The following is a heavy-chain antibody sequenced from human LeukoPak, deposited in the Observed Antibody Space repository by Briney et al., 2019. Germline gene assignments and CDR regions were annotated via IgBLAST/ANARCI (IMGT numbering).Heavy chain of an antibody. CDR1: GGSISSGGYY. J-gene: IGHJ5*02. Sequence: SETLSLTCTVSGGSISSGGYYWSWIRQHPGKGLEWIGYIYYSGSTYYNPSLKSRVTISVDTSKNQFSLKLSSVTAADTAVYYCARSLDGDILTGYPHSWFDPWGQGTLVTVSS. D-gene: IGHD3-9*01. CDR3: ARSLDGDILTGYPHSWFDP. V-gene: IGHV4-31*03. CDR2: IYYSGST.